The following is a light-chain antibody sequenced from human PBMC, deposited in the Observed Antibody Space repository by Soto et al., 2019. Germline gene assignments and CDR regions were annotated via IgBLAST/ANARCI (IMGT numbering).Light chain of an antibody. J-gene: IGLJ2*01. CDR1: SGDVGGYNY. Sequence: SVRTQPASVSGSPGQSITISCTGTSGDVGGYNYVSWYQHHPGKAPKLIIYEVSDRPSGVSNRFSGSRSGNTVSLTISGLQADDEADYYCNSFTSSSTFVFGGGTKVTVL. V-gene: IGLV2-14*01. CDR2: EVS. CDR3: NSFTSSSTFV.